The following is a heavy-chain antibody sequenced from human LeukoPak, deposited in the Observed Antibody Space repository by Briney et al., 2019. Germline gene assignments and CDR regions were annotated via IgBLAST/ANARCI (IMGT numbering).Heavy chain of an antibody. Sequence: GGSLRLSCTASAFAFSNHAMSWVRQAPGKGLEWVSSISISGGTTYYTDSVKGRCTISRENSKSTLYLQMNNLRADDTAVYYCANEIRPNDYWGQGTLVTVSS. V-gene: IGHV3-23*01. CDR3: ANEIRPNDY. CDR2: ISISGGTT. J-gene: IGHJ4*02. D-gene: IGHD4-17*01. CDR1: AFAFSNHA.